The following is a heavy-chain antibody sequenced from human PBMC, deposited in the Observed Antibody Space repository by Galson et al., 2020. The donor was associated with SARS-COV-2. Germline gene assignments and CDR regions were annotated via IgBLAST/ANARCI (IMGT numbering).Heavy chain of an antibody. D-gene: IGHD3-22*01. V-gene: IGHV4-39*01. CDR3: ARLYYYDGSGDYPDFDY. J-gene: IGHJ4*02. CDR2: IYYSGST. CDR1: GGSISSSSYY. Sequence: ETSETLSLTCTVSGGSISSSSYYWGWIRQPPGKGLEWIGSIYYSGSTYYNPSLKSRVTISVDTSKNQFSLKLSSVTAADTAVYYCARLYYYDGSGDYPDFDYWGQGTLVTGSS.